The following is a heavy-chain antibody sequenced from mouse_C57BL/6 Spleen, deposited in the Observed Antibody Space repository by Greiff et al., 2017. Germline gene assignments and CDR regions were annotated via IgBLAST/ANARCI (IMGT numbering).Heavy chain of an antibody. J-gene: IGHJ2*01. Sequence: VKLMESGAELVMPGASVKLSCKASGYTFTSYWMHWVKQRPGQGLEWIGEIDPSDSYTNYNQKFKGKSTLTVDKSSSTAYMQLSSLTSEDSAVYYCARGTTVVAIDYWGQGTTLTVSS. CDR1: GYTFTSYW. CDR3: ARGTTVVAIDY. V-gene: IGHV1-69*01. D-gene: IGHD1-1*01. CDR2: IDPSDSYT.